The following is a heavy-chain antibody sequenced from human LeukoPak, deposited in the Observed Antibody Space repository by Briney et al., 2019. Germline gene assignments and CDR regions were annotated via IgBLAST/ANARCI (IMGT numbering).Heavy chain of an antibody. Sequence: PGRSLRLSCAASGFTFSSYAMHWVRQAPGKGLEWVALISYDGNNGYYAASVKGRFTISRDNSKNTLYLQMNSLRAEDTAVYYCATPGSTSSVLYYFDYWGQGTLVTVSS. CDR1: GFTFSSYA. CDR2: ISYDGNNG. D-gene: IGHD1-1*01. J-gene: IGHJ4*02. V-gene: IGHV3-30*04. CDR3: ATPGSTSSVLYYFDY.